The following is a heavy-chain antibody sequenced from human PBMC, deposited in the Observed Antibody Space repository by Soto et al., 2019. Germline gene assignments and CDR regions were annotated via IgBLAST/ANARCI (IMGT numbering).Heavy chain of an antibody. CDR1: GFTFSDYY. Sequence: QAQLVESGGGLVKPGGSQRLSCAASGFTFSDYYMSWIRQAPGKGPEWVSYISTSGATIYYADSVKGRFAISRDNAKNSLSLQMNSLRAADTAVYYCARENRKQGYCSTPSCPFDYWCQGSLVTVSS. D-gene: IGHD2-2*01. CDR2: ISTSGATI. V-gene: IGHV3-11*01. CDR3: ARENRKQGYCSTPSCPFDY. J-gene: IGHJ4*02.